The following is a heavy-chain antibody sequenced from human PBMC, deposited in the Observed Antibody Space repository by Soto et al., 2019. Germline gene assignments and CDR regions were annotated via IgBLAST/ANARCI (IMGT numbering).Heavy chain of an antibody. CDR2: INTDGSST. J-gene: IGHJ4*02. V-gene: IGHV3-74*01. CDR3: TRDPGAYSSTWSFYFDS. Sequence: EVQLVESGGGLVQPGGSLRLSCAASGFTFSRFWMHWVRQAPGKGLVWVSRINTDGSSTTYADSVKGRFTISRDNAKNTLYLQMDSQRAEDTGVYYCTRDPGAYSSTWSFYFDSRGQGTLVTVSS. CDR1: GFTFSRFW. D-gene: IGHD6-13*01.